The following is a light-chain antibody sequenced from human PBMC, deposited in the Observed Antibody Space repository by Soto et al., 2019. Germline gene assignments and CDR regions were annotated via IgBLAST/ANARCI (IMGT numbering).Light chain of an antibody. J-gene: IGKJ4*01. CDR3: QHYGSSVLT. CDR1: QSVSSTY. V-gene: IGKV3-20*01. Sequence: EIVLTQSPGTLSLSPGERATLSCRASQSVSSTYLAWYQQKPVQAPRLLIYGASSRATGIPDRFSGSGSGTDFTLTISRLEPEDFAVYYCQHYGSSVLTFGGGTKVEIK. CDR2: GAS.